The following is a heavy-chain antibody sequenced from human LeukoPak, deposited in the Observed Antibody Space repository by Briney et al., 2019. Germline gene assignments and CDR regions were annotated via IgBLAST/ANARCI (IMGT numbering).Heavy chain of an antibody. CDR2: IIPIFGTT. D-gene: IGHD3-16*01. Sequence: ASVKVSCKASGYTFTGYYMHWVRQAHGQGLEWMGGIIPIFGTTNYARKFRGRVTLTADKSTRTAYMELSSLRSENTAVYYCARDNDSRDPPHFDYWGQGTLVTVSS. J-gene: IGHJ4*02. V-gene: IGHV1-69*06. CDR1: GYTFTGYY. CDR3: ARDNDSRDPPHFDY.